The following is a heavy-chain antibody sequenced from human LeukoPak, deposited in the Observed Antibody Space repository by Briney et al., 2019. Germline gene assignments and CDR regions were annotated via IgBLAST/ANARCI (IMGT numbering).Heavy chain of an antibody. CDR2: INHSGST. V-gene: IGHV4-34*01. Sequence: SETLSLTCAVYGGSFSGYYWSWIRQPPGKGLEWIGEINHSGSTNYNPSLKSRVTISVDTSKNQFSLKLSSVTAADTAVYYCARNSGYSYGYSFDYWGQGTLVTVSS. J-gene: IGHJ4*02. CDR3: ARNSGYSYGYSFDY. CDR1: GGSFSGYY. D-gene: IGHD5-18*01.